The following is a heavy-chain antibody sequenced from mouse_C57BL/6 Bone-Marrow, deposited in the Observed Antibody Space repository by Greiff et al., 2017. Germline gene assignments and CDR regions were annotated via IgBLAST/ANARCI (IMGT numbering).Heavy chain of an antibody. Sequence: EVKLVESGGGLVQPGGSLKLSCAASGFTFSDYYMYWVRQTPEKRLEWVAYISNGGGSTYYPDTVKGRFTISRDNAKNTLYLQMSRLKSEDTAMYYCARRYGYPYYYAMDYWGQGTSVTVSS. J-gene: IGHJ4*01. D-gene: IGHD2-2*01. CDR1: GFTFSDYY. CDR2: ISNGGGST. CDR3: ARRYGYPYYYAMDY. V-gene: IGHV5-12*01.